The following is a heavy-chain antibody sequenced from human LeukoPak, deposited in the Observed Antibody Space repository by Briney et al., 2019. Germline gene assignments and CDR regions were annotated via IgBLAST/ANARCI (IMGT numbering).Heavy chain of an antibody. J-gene: IGHJ6*03. CDR1: GYTFTSYY. D-gene: IGHD4-11*01. Sequence: EASVKVSCXASGYTFTSYYMHWVRQAPGQGLEWMGIINPSGGSTSYAQKFQGRVTMTRDTSTSTVYMELSSLRSEDTAVYYCARDLDYSNYGVFYYYYMDVWGKGTTVTVSS. CDR2: INPSGGST. V-gene: IGHV1-46*03. CDR3: ARDLDYSNYGVFYYYYMDV.